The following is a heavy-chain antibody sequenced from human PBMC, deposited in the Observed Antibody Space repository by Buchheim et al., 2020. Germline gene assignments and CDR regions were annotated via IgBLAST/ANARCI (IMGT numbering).Heavy chain of an antibody. CDR3: AKDGCGGDCYSSGLDP. Sequence: EVQLLESGGGLVQPGGSLRLSCAASGFTFSSYAMSWVRQAPGKGLEWVSAISGSGGSTYYADSVKGRFTFSRDNSQNTLSLQMNSLRAEDTAVYYCAKDGCGGDCYSSGLDPWGQGTL. V-gene: IGHV3-23*01. J-gene: IGHJ5*02. D-gene: IGHD2-21*02. CDR1: GFTFSSYA. CDR2: ISGSGGST.